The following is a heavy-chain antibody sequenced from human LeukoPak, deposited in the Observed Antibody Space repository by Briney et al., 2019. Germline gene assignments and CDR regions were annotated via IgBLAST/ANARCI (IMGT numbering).Heavy chain of an antibody. CDR2: IIPIFGTA. J-gene: IGHJ6*03. Sequence: ASVKVSCKASGGTFSSYAISWVRQAPGQGLEWMGGIIPIFGTANYAQKFQGRVTITADKSTSTAYMELSSLRSEDTAVYYCARGAAAGDYYYYYMDVWGKGTTVTVSS. D-gene: IGHD6-13*01. CDR3: ARGAAAGDYYYYYMDV. CDR1: GGTFSSYA. V-gene: IGHV1-69*06.